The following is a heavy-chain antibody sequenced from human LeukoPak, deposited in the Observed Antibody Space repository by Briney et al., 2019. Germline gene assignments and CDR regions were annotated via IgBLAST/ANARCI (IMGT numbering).Heavy chain of an antibody. D-gene: IGHD2-2*01. CDR3: ARGPIVLVPTALYYCDY. V-gene: IGHV4-61*02. Sequence: SQTLSLTCTVSGGSISSGTYYWSWIRRPPGKGLGWMGRIYTSGSTNYNPSLKSRVTISVDTSKNQFSLKLSSVTAADTAVYYCARGPIVLVPTALYYCDYWGQGTLVTVSS. CDR2: IYTSGST. CDR1: GGSISSGTYY. J-gene: IGHJ4*02.